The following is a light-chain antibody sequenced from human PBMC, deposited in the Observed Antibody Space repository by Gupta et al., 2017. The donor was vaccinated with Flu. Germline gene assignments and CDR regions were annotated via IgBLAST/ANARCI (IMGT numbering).Light chain of an antibody. V-gene: IGKV1-9*01. Sequence: DIQLTQSPSFLSASVGDRVTIICRASQDIGSYLAWYQQKPGKAPRLLIYAASILQGGVPSTFSGSGSGTEFTLTINMQPEDFATYYCQQVNSYPRTFGQGTKVEIK. CDR3: QQVNSYPRT. CDR1: QDIGSY. CDR2: AAS. J-gene: IGKJ1*01.